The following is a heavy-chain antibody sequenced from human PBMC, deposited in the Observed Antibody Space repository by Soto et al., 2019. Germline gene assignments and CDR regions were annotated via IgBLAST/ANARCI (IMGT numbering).Heavy chain of an antibody. Sequence: EVHLLESGGSLVQPGGSLRLSCAASGFTLNNYALTWVRQAPGKGLEWVSSMSATGVTSYYADSVKGRFTISRDDSKSTLYLQMNSVRVDDTAVYYCAKDPNGDYVGGFDFWGQGTLVTV. CDR1: GFTLNNYA. V-gene: IGHV3-23*01. J-gene: IGHJ3*01. CDR2: MSATGVTS. D-gene: IGHD4-17*01. CDR3: AKDPNGDYVGGFDF.